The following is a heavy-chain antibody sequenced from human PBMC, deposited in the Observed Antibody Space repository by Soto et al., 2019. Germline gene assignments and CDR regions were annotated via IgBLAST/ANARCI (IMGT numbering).Heavy chain of an antibody. CDR1: GFTFSSYA. CDR2: ISYDGSNK. J-gene: IGHJ6*02. Sequence: PGGSLRLSCAASGFTFSSYAMHWVRQAPGKGLEWVAVISYDGSNKYYADSVKGRFTISRDNSKNTLYLQMNSLRAEDTAVYYCARFSGGYDYARYYYYGMDVWGQGTTVTVS. V-gene: IGHV3-30-3*01. CDR3: ARFSGGYDYARYYYYGMDV. D-gene: IGHD5-12*01.